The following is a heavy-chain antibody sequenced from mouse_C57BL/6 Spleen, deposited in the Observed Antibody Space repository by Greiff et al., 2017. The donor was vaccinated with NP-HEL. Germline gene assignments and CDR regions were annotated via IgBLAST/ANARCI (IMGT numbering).Heavy chain of an antibody. CDR2: IDPSDSYT. D-gene: IGHD2-12*01. V-gene: IGHV1-69*01. CDR1: GYTFTSYW. CDR3: APYDGEFAY. Sequence: QVQLQQPGAELVMPGASVKLSCKASGYTFTSYWMHWVKQRPGQGLEWIGEIDPSDSYTNYNQKFKGKSTLTVDKSTSTAYMQLSSLTSEDSAVYYCAPYDGEFAYWGQGTLVTVSA. J-gene: IGHJ3*01.